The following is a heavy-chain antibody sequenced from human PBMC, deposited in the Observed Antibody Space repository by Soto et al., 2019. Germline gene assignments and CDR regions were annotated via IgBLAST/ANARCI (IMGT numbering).Heavy chain of an antibody. V-gene: IGHV1-18*01. D-gene: IGHD6-19*01. CDR2: ISPYNDYT. J-gene: IGHJ4*02. Sequence: GASVKVSCKASGYTFTSYGISWVRQAPGQGLEWLGWISPYNDYTNYAQKLQGRVTMTTDTSTRTGYMALSSLRSEDTAVYYCARHGSGWDYWGQGTLVTVSS. CDR1: GYTFTSYG. CDR3: ARHGSGWDY.